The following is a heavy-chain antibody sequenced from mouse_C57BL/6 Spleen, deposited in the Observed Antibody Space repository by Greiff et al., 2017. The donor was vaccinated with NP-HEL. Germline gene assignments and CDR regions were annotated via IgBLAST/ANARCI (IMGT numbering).Heavy chain of an antibody. V-gene: IGHV1-64*01. CDR2: IHPNSGST. CDR3: ARQLRLRGFDY. D-gene: IGHD3-2*02. J-gene: IGHJ2*01. CDR1: GYTFTSYW. Sequence: VQLQQPGAELVKPGASVKLSCKASGYTFTSYWMHWVKQRPGQGLEWIGMIHPNSGSTNYNEKFKSKATLTVDKSSSTAYMQLSSLTSEDSAVYYCARQLRLRGFDYWGQGTTLTVSS.